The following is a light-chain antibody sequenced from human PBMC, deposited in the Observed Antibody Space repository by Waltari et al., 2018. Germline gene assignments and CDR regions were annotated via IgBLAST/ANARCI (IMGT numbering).Light chain of an antibody. CDR2: AAS. V-gene: IGKV1-NL1*01. J-gene: IGKJ4*01. CDR1: QGISNS. Sequence: DIQMTQSPSSLSASVGDRVTITCRASQGISNSLAWYQQKPGKAPKLLLYAASRVESGVPSRFSGSGSGTDYTLTISSLQPEDFATYYCQQYYSTPSLTFGGGTKVEIK. CDR3: QQYYSTPSLT.